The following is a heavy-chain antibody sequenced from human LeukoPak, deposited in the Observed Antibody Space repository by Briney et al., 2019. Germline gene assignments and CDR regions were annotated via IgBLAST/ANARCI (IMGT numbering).Heavy chain of an antibody. Sequence: GASVKVSCKASGYTFTSYGISWVRQAPGQGLEWMGWISAYNGNTNYAQKLQGRVTMTTDTSTSTAYMELRSLRSDDTAVYYCARGIAVAGGYYYYYMDVWAKGTTVTVSS. D-gene: IGHD6-19*01. CDR2: ISAYNGNT. CDR1: GYTFTSYG. V-gene: IGHV1-18*01. CDR3: ARGIAVAGGYYYYYMDV. J-gene: IGHJ6*03.